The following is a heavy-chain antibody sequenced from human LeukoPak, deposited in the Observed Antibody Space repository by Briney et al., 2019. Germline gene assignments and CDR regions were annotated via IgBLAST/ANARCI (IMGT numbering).Heavy chain of an antibody. Sequence: GEPLKISCKGSGYSYTSYWIGWVRQMPGKGLEWMGIIYPGDSDTEYSPYFQGQVTISANKSNSTAYLQWSSLKASDSAMYYCATNTMFRGIHDFDIWGQGEMVTVSS. V-gene: IGHV5-51*01. J-gene: IGHJ3*02. CDR3: ATNTMFRGIHDFDI. CDR2: IYPGDSDT. D-gene: IGHD3-10*01. CDR1: GYSYTSYW.